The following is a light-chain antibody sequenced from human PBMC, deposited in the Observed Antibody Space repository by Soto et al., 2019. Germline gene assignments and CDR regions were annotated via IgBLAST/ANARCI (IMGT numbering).Light chain of an antibody. V-gene: IGKV3-11*01. CDR3: QQYKNWPLIR. CDR2: DAS. Sequence: EMMLTQSPGALSLSPVERATLSCMASQSVYRSLAWYQQKPGQAPRLLIYDASNRATGVPARFSGSGSGTDFTLTISSLEPEDFAVYYCQQYKNWPLIRFGQRTRLEIK. CDR1: QSVYRS. J-gene: IGKJ5*01.